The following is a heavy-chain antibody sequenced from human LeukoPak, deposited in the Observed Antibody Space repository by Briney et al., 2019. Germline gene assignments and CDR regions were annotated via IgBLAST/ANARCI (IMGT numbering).Heavy chain of an antibody. CDR1: GFTFSSYA. CDR2: ISGSGGST. D-gene: IGHD5-12*01. CDR3: APDPNKWLRNY. Sequence: GGSLRLSCAASGFTFSSYAMSWVRQAPGKGLEWVSTISGSGGSTYYADSVKGRFTISRDNSKNTLYLRMNSLRAEDTAVYYCAPDPNKWLRNYWGQGALVTVSS. V-gene: IGHV3-23*01. J-gene: IGHJ4*02.